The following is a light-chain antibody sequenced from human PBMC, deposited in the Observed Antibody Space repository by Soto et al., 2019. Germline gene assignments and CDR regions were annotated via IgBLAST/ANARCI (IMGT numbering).Light chain of an antibody. Sequence: DIQMTQSPSTLSASVGDRVTITCRASQSISTWLAWYQQKPGKAPKLLIYKASSLESEVPSRFSGSGSGTEFTLTINSLQPDDFATYYCQKYEDSSLFGGGTKVDIK. V-gene: IGKV1-5*03. CDR3: QKYEDSSL. J-gene: IGKJ4*01. CDR1: QSISTW. CDR2: KAS.